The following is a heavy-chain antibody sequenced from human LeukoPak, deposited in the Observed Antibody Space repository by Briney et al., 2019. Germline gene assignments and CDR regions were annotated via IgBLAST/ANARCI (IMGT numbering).Heavy chain of an antibody. J-gene: IGHJ3*02. CDR3: ASFLDSGSYGSAFDI. CDR2: INHSGST. V-gene: IGHV4-34*01. Sequence: SETLSLTCAVYGGSFSGYYWSWIRQPPGKGLEWIGEINHSGSTNYNPSLKSRVTISVDTSKNQFSLKLSSVTAEDTAVYYCASFLDSGSYGSAFDIWGQGTMVTVSS. D-gene: IGHD1-26*01. CDR1: GGSFSGYY.